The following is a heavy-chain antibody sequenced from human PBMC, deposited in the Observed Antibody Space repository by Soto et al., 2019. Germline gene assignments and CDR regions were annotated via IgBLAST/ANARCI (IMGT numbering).Heavy chain of an antibody. CDR2: VSSTGST. D-gene: IGHD6-13*01. CDR3: ARGGGSPYHNHEFDF. CDR1: GASITQYY. J-gene: IGHJ4*02. Sequence: QVQLQESGPGLVKPSETLSLTCTVSGASITQYYWNWIRQSPGKGLEWIVSVSSTGSTVFNPSLTSRVTVSLDTYKNQFSLTLNSVTAADTAVYYGARGGGSPYHNHEFDFWGQGTLVTVSS. V-gene: IGHV4-59*01.